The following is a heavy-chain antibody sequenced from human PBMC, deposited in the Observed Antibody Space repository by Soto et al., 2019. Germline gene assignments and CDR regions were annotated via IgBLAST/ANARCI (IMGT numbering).Heavy chain of an antibody. D-gene: IGHD6-19*01. CDR3: ARALAVAADFDY. CDR1: GYTFTGYA. J-gene: IGHJ4*02. CDR2: INAGNGNT. Sequence: QVQLVQSGAEEKKPGASVKVSCKASGYTFTGYAMHWVRQAPGQRLEWMGWINAGNGNTKYSQKFQGRVTITRDTSASTAYRELSSLRSEDTAVYYCARALAVAADFDYWGQGTLVTVSS. V-gene: IGHV1-3*05.